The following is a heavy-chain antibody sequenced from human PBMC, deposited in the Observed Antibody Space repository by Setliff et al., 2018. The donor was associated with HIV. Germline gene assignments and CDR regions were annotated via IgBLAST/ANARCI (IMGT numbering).Heavy chain of an antibody. CDR2: IYSGGST. D-gene: IGHD6-19*01. CDR3: AKDRHSSRTPRLYYFDY. V-gene: IGHV3-66*01. CDR1: GFTFSNYS. J-gene: IGHJ4*02. Sequence: LRLSCAASGFTFSNYSMNWVRQAPGKGLEWVSVIYSGGSTYYADSVKGRFTISRDNSKNTLYLQMNSLRAEDTAVYYCAKDRHSSRTPRLYYFDYWGQGTLVTVSS.